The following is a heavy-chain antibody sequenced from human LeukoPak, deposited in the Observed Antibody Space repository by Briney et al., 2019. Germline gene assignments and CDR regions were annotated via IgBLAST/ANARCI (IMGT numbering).Heavy chain of an antibody. CDR3: AREWIQTEFDY. CDR2: IIPIFGTA. J-gene: IGHJ4*02. Sequence: SVKVPCKASGGTFSSYAISWVRQAPGQGLGWMGRIIPIFGTANYAQKFQGRVTITTDESTSTAYMELSSLRSEDTAVYYCAREWIQTEFDYWGQGTLVTVSS. D-gene: IGHD5-18*01. CDR1: GGTFSSYA. V-gene: IGHV1-69*05.